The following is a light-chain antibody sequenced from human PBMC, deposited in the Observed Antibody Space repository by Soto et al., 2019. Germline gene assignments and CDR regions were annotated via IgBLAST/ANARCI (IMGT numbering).Light chain of an antibody. CDR1: QYINTR. Sequence: EIVLTQSPATLSSFPGDRVTLSCRASQYINTRLAWYQHRPGQSPRLLIYQTSLRAAGIPARFSASGSGTDFTLTISDVQPEDFATYYCQQFNVFGGGTKVDIK. J-gene: IGKJ4*01. CDR3: QQFNV. V-gene: IGKV3-11*01. CDR2: QTS.